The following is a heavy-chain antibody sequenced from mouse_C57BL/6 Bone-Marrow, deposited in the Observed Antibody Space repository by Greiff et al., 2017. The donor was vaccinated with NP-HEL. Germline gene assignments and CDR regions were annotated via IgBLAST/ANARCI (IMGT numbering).Heavy chain of an antibody. Sequence: QVQLQQPGAELVKPGASVKLSCKASGYTFTSYWMHWVKQRPGQGLEWIGMIHPNSGSTNYNEKFKSKATLTVDKSSSTAYMQLSSLTSEDSAVYYCARWRYYYAMDYWGQGTSVTVSS. CDR3: ARWRYYYAMDY. V-gene: IGHV1-64*01. CDR2: IHPNSGST. J-gene: IGHJ4*01. CDR1: GYTFTSYW.